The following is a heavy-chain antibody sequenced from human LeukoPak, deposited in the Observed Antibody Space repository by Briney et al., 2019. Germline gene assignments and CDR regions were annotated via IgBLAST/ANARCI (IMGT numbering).Heavy chain of an antibody. V-gene: IGHV3-23*01. CDR1: GFTFSSYA. CDR2: ISGSGGST. CDR3: AKDYAVGSIDY. J-gene: IGHJ4*02. D-gene: IGHD3-16*01. Sequence: GGSLRLSCAASGFTFSSYAMSWVRQAPGKGLEWVSAISGSGGSTYYADSVKGRFTISRDNSKNTVFLQMNSLRAEDSAVYYCAKDYAVGSIDYWGQGTLVTVSS.